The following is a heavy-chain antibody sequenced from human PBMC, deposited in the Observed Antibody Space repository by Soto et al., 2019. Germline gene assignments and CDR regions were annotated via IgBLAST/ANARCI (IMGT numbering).Heavy chain of an antibody. CDR1: GFTFSTYN. CDR3: ARDFGGILRFGES. D-gene: IGHD3-10*01. Sequence: DVQLVESGGGLVKPGGSLRLSCAASGFTFSTYNMNWVRQAPGKGLEWVSSIPSSTSYIFYADSVKGRFTISRDNAKNSLYLQMNSLRAEDRAVYYCARDFGGILRFGESWGQGTLVTVSS. CDR2: IPSSTSYI. J-gene: IGHJ5*02. V-gene: IGHV3-21*01.